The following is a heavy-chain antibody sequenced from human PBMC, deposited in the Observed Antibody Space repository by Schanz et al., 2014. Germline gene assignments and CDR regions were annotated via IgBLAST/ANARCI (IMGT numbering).Heavy chain of an antibody. Sequence: QVQLVQSGAEVKKPGSSVKVSCKASRSTFSSYTISWVRQARGQGLEWVGRFIPILDVGNYAQQFQGRVTITADKATTPAYMELNSLNSDDTAVYYCATLDYANSVSWGQGTLVTVSS. CDR2: FIPILDVG. J-gene: IGHJ5*02. CDR3: ATLDYANSVS. V-gene: IGHV1-69*02. D-gene: IGHD4-4*01. CDR1: RSTFSSYT.